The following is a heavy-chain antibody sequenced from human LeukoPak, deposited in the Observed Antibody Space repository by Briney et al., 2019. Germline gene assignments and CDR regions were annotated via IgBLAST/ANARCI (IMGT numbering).Heavy chain of an antibody. Sequence: ASVKVSCKSSGYTFTGYYMHWVRQAPGQGLEWMGWINPNSGGTNYAQKFQGRVTMPRDTSISTAYMELSRLRSDDTAVYYCARDGIAARPGGWFDPWGQGTLVTVSS. CDR3: ARDGIAARPGGWFDP. CDR1: GYTFTGYY. J-gene: IGHJ5*02. D-gene: IGHD6-6*01. V-gene: IGHV1-2*02. CDR2: INPNSGGT.